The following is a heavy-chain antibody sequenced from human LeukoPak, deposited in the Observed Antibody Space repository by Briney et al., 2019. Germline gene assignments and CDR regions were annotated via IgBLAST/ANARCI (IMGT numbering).Heavy chain of an antibody. CDR3: ARDPPLGSCSTISCPHLDY. CDR1: GFTFSRYR. D-gene: IGHD2-2*01. Sequence: GGSLRLACAASGFTFSRYRMNCVRQAPGKGLEWVPAISSRSGFIYYADSMKGRFTSSRDNAKNSQYLQTNSLRAEDTAVYYCARDPPLGSCSTISCPHLDYWGQGTLVTVSS. V-gene: IGHV3-21*01. J-gene: IGHJ4*02. CDR2: ISSRSGFI.